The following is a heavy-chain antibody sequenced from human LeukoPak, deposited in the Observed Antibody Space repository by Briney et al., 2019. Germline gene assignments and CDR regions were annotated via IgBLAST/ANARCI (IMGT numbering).Heavy chain of an antibody. Sequence: SGGSLSLSCAASGFTFSSYSMNWVRQAPGKGLEWVSSISSSSSYIYYADSVKGRFTISRDNAKNSLYLQMNSLRAEDTAVYYCARAGYSSGWYYFDYWGQGTLVTVSS. CDR2: ISSSSSYI. D-gene: IGHD6-19*01. J-gene: IGHJ4*02. CDR1: GFTFSSYS. CDR3: ARAGYSSGWYYFDY. V-gene: IGHV3-21*01.